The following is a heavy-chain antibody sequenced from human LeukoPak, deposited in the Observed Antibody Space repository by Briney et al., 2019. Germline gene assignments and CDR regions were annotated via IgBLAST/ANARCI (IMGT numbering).Heavy chain of an antibody. V-gene: IGHV3-23*05. CDR1: GFTFSSYA. Sequence: PGGSLRLSCAASGFTFSSYAMSWVRQAPGKGLEWVSFIYSGGNTHYSDSVKGRFTISRANPKNTLYLQMNSLSAAATPVYYCARRAGEYSHPYDCWGEGTLVTVSS. J-gene: IGHJ4*02. CDR3: ARRAGEYSHPYDC. CDR2: FIYSGGNT. D-gene: IGHD4-17*01.